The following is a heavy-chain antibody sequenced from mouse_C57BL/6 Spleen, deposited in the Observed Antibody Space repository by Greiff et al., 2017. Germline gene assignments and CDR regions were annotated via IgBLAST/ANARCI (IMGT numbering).Heavy chain of an antibody. J-gene: IGHJ2*01. CDR2: IHPNSGST. V-gene: IGHV1-64*01. CDR1: GYTFNSYW. D-gene: IGHD2-12*01. Sequence: QVQLQQPGAELVKPGASVTLSCKASGYTFNSYWMHWVKQRPGQGLEWIGMIHPNSGSTNYNEKFKSKATLTVDKSSSTAYMQLSSLTSEVSAVYYCAISYSEEAYNGDYWGQGTTLTVAS. CDR3: AISYSEEAYNGDY.